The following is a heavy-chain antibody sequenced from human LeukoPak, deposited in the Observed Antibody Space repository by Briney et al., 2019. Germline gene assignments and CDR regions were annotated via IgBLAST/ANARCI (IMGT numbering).Heavy chain of an antibody. Sequence: GGSLRLSCAASGFTFSSYAMSWVRQAPGKGLEWVSAISGSGGSTYYADSVKGRFTISRDNSKNTLYLQMNSLRAEDTAVYYCAKGSGLLWFGGSKYYFDYWGQGTLVTVSS. CDR2: ISGSGGST. J-gene: IGHJ4*02. V-gene: IGHV3-23*01. CDR3: AKGSGLLWFGGSKYYFDY. CDR1: GFTFSSYA. D-gene: IGHD3-10*01.